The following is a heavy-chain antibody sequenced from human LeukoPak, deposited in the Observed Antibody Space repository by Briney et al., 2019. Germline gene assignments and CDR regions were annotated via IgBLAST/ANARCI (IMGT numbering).Heavy chain of an antibody. CDR2: IYYSGST. V-gene: IGHV4-59*01. D-gene: IGHD6-13*01. CDR3: AGLAPYSSSWYIDY. J-gene: IGHJ4*02. CDR1: GGSISSYY. Sequence: PSETLSLTCTVSGGSISSYYWSWIRQPPGKGLESIGYIYYSGSTTYNPSLKSRVTISIDTSKNQFSLKLSSVTAADRAVYYCAGLAPYSSSWYIDYWGQGTLVTVSS.